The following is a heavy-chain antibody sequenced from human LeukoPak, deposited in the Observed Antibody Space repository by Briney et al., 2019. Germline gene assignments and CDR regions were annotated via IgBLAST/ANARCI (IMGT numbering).Heavy chain of an antibody. J-gene: IGHJ5*02. V-gene: IGHV1-69*04. CDR2: IIPILGIA. Sequence: SVKVSCKSSGGTFISYTISWVRQAPGQGLEWMGRIIPILGIANYAQKFQGRVTITADKSSSTAYMKLNSQSSEGTAVYYCARDRRFDFWSGYSMPVSPPALGGQYNWFDPWGQGTLVTVSS. D-gene: IGHD3-3*01. CDR3: ARDRRFDFWSGYSMPVSPPALGGQYNWFDP. CDR1: GGTFISYT.